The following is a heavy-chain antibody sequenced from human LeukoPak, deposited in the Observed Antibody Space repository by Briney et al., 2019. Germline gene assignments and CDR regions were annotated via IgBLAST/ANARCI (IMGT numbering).Heavy chain of an antibody. V-gene: IGHV1-2*02. Sequence: GASVKVSCKASGYTFTSYYMHWVRQAPGQGLEWMGWINPNSGGTNYAQKFQGRVTMTRDTSISTAYMELSRLRSDDTAVYYCARVSDPTYPWYFDYWGQGTLVTVSS. D-gene: IGHD2-2*01. CDR1: GYTFTSYY. CDR2: INPNSGGT. CDR3: ARVSDPTYPWYFDY. J-gene: IGHJ4*02.